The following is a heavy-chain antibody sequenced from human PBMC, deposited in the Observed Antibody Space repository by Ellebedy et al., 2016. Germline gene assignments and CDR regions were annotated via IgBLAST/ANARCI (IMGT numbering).Heavy chain of an antibody. CDR3: AHKSVYREVDY. CDR1: GFSLDTAEVV. J-gene: IGHJ4*02. CDR2: IYGNDVK. V-gene: IGHV2-5*01. Sequence: SGPTLVKPTQTLTLTCTFSGFSLDTAEVVVGWVRQPPGGPLEWLSFIYGNDVKRYRPSLGSRLTITRDTSKNQEVLTMTNMDPVDTTTYFCAHKSVYREVDYWGQGRLVIVSS. D-gene: IGHD1-14*01.